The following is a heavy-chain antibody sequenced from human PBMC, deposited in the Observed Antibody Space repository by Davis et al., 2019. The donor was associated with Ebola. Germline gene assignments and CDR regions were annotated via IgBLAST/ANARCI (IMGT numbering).Heavy chain of an antibody. CDR3: ATMVVVVEHDYSYGMDV. Sequence: GESLKISCAASGVSFSRYSMNWVRQAPGKGLEWLSYISRSSSTRHYADSVKGRFTISRDNAKNSLYLQMNSLRDEETAVYYCATMVVVVEHDYSYGMDVWGQGTTVTVSS. D-gene: IGHD2-15*01. CDR1: GVSFSRYS. J-gene: IGHJ6*02. V-gene: IGHV3-48*02. CDR2: ISRSSSTR.